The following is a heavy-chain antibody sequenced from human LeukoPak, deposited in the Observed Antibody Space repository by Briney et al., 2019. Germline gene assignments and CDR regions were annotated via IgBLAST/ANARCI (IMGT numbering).Heavy chain of an antibody. J-gene: IGHJ4*02. Sequence: SETLSLTCTVSGASINTYYWTWLRQPPGKGLEWLGYIFYTGTTNYNPSLKGRVTISVDTSKNQVSLKVNPVSAADTAVYYCARDSGNAPDYFDYWGQGILVTVSS. CDR1: GASINTYY. CDR2: IFYTGTT. V-gene: IGHV4-59*01. CDR3: ARDSGNAPDYFDY.